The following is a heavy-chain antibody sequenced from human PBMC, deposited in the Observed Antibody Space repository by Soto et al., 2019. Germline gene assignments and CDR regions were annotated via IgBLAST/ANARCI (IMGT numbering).Heavy chain of an antibody. CDR2: INPKSGGT. Sequence: ASVKGSCTASGYTFTDYHIHWVRQAPGQGLEWLGRINPKSGGTSTAQKFQGWVTMTTDTSISTASMELTRLTSDDTAIYYCAMGDFTDFSNGGDSVFYHSDIEVWG. CDR3: AMGDFTDFSNGGDSVFYHSDIEV. V-gene: IGHV1-2*04. CDR1: GYTFTDYH. D-gene: IGHD2-21*02. J-gene: IGHJ6*02.